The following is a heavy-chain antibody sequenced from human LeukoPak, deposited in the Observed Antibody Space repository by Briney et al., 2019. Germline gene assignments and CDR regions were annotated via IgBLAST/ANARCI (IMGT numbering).Heavy chain of an antibody. Sequence: PSETLSLTCAVSGGPISSGGYSWSWIRQPPGKGLEWIGYIYHSGSTYYNPSLKSRVTISVDRSKNQFSLKLSSVTAADTAVYYCARSHHYYDSSGYYVPTFDYWGQGTLVTVSS. V-gene: IGHV4-30-2*01. J-gene: IGHJ4*02. D-gene: IGHD3-22*01. CDR3: ARSHHYYDSSGYYVPTFDY. CDR2: IYHSGST. CDR1: GGPISSGGYS.